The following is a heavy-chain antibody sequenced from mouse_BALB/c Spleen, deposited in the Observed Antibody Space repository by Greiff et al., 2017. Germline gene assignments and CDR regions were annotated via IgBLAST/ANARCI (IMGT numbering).Heavy chain of an antibody. CDR1: GFSLTSYG. CDR3: ARGLLYAMDY. CDR2: IWAGGST. Sequence: VKLQESGPGLVAPSQSLSITCTVSGFSLTSYGVHWVRQPPGKGLEWLGVIWAGGSTNYNSALMSRLSISKDNSKSQVFLKMNSLQTDDTAMYYCARGLLYAMDYWGQGTSVTVSS. V-gene: IGHV2-9*02. D-gene: IGHD1-1*01. J-gene: IGHJ4*01.